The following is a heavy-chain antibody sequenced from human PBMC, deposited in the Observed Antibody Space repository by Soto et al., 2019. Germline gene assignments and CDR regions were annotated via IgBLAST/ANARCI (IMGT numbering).Heavy chain of an antibody. CDR2: IKAGNGNP. CDR1: GYTFTSYA. V-gene: IGHV1-3*05. J-gene: IGHJ4*02. CDR3: ARSIVVVTALDY. D-gene: IGHD2-21*02. Sequence: QVQLVQSGAEEKNPGASVKLSCKASGYTFTSYAMHWVRQAPGQRLEWMGWIKAGNGNPKYSQKFQGRVTITRGTSASTAYMELSSPRAEVTAVYFCARSIVVVTALDYWGQGTLVTVSS.